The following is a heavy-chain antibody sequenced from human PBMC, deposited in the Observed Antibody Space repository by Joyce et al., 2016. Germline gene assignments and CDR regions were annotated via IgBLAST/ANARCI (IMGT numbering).Heavy chain of an antibody. Sequence: QVQLVESGGGVVQPGRSLRLSCAAFGFPLRSFGVHWVRQAPGKGLQWGAYISYDGSNSYYAESVKGRFTISRDKSKNTVYLQMNSLRAEDTALYYCARNSETSSITIFGVGDLGQGTLVTVSS. CDR1: GFPLRSFG. V-gene: IGHV3-30*03. CDR2: ISYDGSNS. J-gene: IGHJ4*02. D-gene: IGHD3-3*01. CDR3: ARNSETSSITIFGVGD.